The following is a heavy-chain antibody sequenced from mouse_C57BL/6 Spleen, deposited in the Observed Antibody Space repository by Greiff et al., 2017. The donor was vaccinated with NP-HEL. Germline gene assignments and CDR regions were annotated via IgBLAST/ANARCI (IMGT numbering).Heavy chain of an antibody. CDR1: GFTFSDYG. CDR2: ISSGSSTI. V-gene: IGHV5-17*01. Sequence: EVQRVESGGGLVKPGGSLKLSCAASGFTFSDYGMHWVRQAPEKGLEWVAYISSGSSTIYYADTVKGRFTISRDNAKNTLFLQMTSLRSEDTAMYYCATAYYSNYGYFDYWGQGTTLTVSS. J-gene: IGHJ2*01. D-gene: IGHD2-5*01. CDR3: ATAYYSNYGYFDY.